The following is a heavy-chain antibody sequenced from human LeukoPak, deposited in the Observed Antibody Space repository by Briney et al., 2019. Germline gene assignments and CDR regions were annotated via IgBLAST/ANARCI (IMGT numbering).Heavy chain of an antibody. Sequence: SETLSLTCTVSGGSISSGDYYWSWIRQPPGKGLEWIGYIYYSGSTYYNPSLKSRVTISVDTSENHFSLKLSSVTAADTAVYYCARDQYSSSSPLIWGQGTLVTVSS. D-gene: IGHD6-13*01. J-gene: IGHJ4*02. CDR1: GGSISSGDYY. V-gene: IGHV4-30-4*01. CDR3: ARDQYSSSSPLI. CDR2: IYYSGST.